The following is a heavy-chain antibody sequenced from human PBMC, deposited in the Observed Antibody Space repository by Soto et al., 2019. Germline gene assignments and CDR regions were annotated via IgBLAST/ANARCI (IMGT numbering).Heavy chain of an antibody. V-gene: IGHV3-74*01. J-gene: IGHJ4*02. Sequence: GGSLRLSCVASKFSFNNYWMHWVRQVQGKGPAWVSRINHDGTKTEYADSVKGRFTISRDNTKNTLYLQMNSLSVEDTGMYSCVREPWGFSGSWYDYWGQGTQVTVSS. CDR1: KFSFNNYW. CDR3: VREPWGFSGSWYDY. D-gene: IGHD6-13*01. CDR2: INHDGTKT.